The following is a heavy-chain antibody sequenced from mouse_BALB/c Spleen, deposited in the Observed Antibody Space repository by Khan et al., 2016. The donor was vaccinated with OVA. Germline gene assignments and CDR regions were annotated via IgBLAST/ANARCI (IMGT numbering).Heavy chain of an antibody. CDR3: ASHLTGSFAY. D-gene: IGHD4-1*01. J-gene: IGHJ3*01. CDR2: ISSGGDYT. CDR1: GFTFSSYS. Sequence: EVELVESGGDLVKPGGSLKLSCAAPGFTFSSYSMSWVRQTPDKRLEWVATISSGGDYTYYPDSVKGRFTISRDNAKNTLYLQMNSLRSEDTAMYYCASHLTGSFAYWGQGTLVTVSA. V-gene: IGHV5-6*01.